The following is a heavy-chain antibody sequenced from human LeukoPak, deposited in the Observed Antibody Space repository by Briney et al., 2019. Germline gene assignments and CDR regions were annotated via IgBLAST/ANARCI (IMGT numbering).Heavy chain of an antibody. CDR1: GFTVFDFW. CDR3: VKRWFDP. CDR2: IRTKSEGATT. V-gene: IGHV3-15*01. Sequence: GGSLRLSCAASGFTVFDFWMIWVRQAPGRGLEWVGHIRTKSEGATTQYAAPVKGRFTVSRDDSKNTVYLQMDSLQSDDTAVYYCVKRWFDPWGQGALVTVSS. J-gene: IGHJ5*02.